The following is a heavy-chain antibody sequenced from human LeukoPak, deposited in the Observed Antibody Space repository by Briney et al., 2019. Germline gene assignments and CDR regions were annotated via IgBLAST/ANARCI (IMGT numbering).Heavy chain of an antibody. CDR1: GFTFSSYG. CDR3: ARDTYYGPGSANYYYYYMDV. D-gene: IGHD3-10*01. J-gene: IGHJ6*03. V-gene: IGHV3-23*01. Sequence: GWSLRLSCAASGFTFSSYGMSWVRQAPGKGLEWVSAISGSGGSTYYADSVKGRFTISRDNSKNTLYLQMSSLRADDTAVYYCARDTYYGPGSANYYYYYMDVWGKGTTVTISS. CDR2: ISGSGGST.